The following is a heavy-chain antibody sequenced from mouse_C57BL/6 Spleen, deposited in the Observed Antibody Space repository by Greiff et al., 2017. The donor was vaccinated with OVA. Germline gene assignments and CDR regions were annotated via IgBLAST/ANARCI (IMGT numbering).Heavy chain of an antibody. CDR3: ARGYYDYDGDWYFDV. CDR1: GYAFSSSW. Sequence: QVQLQQSGPELVKPGASVKISCKASGYAFSSSWMNWVKQRPGKGLEWIGRIYPGDGDTNYNGKFKGKATLTADKSSSTAYMQLSSLTSEDSAVYVCARGYYDYDGDWYFDVWGTGTTVTVSS. CDR2: IYPGDGDT. V-gene: IGHV1-82*01. D-gene: IGHD2-4*01. J-gene: IGHJ1*03.